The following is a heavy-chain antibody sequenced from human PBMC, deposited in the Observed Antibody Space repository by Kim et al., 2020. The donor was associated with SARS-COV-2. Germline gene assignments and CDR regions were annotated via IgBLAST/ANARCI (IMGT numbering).Heavy chain of an antibody. D-gene: IGHD1-7*01. CDR3: ARGLDWNFGYFDY. CDR2: IYYSGST. CDR1: GGSISSSSYY. J-gene: IGHJ4*02. V-gene: IGHV4-39*07. Sequence: SETLSLTCTVSGGSISSSSYYWGWIRQPPGKGLEWIGSIYYSGSTYYNPSLKSRVTISVDTSKNQFSLKLSSVIAADTAVYYCARGLDWNFGYFDYWGQGTLVTVSS.